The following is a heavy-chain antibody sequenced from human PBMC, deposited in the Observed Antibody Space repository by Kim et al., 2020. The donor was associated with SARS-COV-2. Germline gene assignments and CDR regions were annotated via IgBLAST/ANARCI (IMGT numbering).Heavy chain of an antibody. D-gene: IGHD1-26*01. V-gene: IGHV3-74*01. CDR1: GFTFSSYW. CDR3: ASRRYTGTYYYFDY. CDR2: INSDGGTT. Sequence: GGSLRLSCAASGFTFSSYWMHWVRQAPGKGLVWVSRINSDGGTTSYADSVKGRFTISIDNAKSTLYLQMNSLRAEDTAVYYCASRRYTGTYYYFDYWGQGTLVTVSS. J-gene: IGHJ4*02.